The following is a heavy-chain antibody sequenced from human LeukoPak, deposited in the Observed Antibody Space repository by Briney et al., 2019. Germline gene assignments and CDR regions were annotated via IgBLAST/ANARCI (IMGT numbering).Heavy chain of an antibody. CDR2: INPSGGST. CDR3: ATLDFPGYYFDY. D-gene: IGHD1-1*01. CDR1: GYTFTSYY. J-gene: IGHJ4*02. Sequence: ASVKVSCKASGYTFTSYYMHWVRQAPGQGLEWMGIINPSGGSTSYAQKFQGRVTMTRDTSTSTVYVELSSLRSEDTAVYYCATLDFPGYYFDYWGQGTLVTVSS. V-gene: IGHV1-46*01.